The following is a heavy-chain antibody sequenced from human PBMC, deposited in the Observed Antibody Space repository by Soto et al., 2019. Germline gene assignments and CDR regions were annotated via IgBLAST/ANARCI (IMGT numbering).Heavy chain of an antibody. CDR2: IYYSGST. Sequence: QVQLQESGPGLVKPSETLSLTCTVSGGSISSYYWSWIRQPPGKGLEWIGYIYYSGSTNYNPSLNSRDTISVDTSKNQFSRKLSSVTAADTAVYYCARERRYSSRPGDFDYWGQGTLVTVSS. D-gene: IGHD6-13*01. CDR1: GGSISSYY. V-gene: IGHV4-59*01. CDR3: ARERRYSSRPGDFDY. J-gene: IGHJ4*02.